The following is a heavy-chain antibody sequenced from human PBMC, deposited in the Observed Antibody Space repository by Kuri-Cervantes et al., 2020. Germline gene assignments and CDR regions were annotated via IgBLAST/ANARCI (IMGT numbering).Heavy chain of an antibody. D-gene: IGHD3-3*01. V-gene: IGHV4-31*03. CDR2: IYYSGST. CDR1: GGSISSGGYY. CDR3: ARDHYDFFYGMDV. J-gene: IGHJ6*02. Sequence: SETLSLTCTVSGGSISSGGYYWSWIRQHPGKGLEWIGYIYYSGSTYYNPSLKSRVTISVDTSKNQFSLKLSSVTAADTAVYYCARDHYDFFYGMDVWGQGTMVTVSS.